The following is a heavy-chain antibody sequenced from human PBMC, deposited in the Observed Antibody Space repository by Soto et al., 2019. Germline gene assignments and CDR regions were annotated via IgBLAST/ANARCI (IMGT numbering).Heavy chain of an antibody. CDR2: IYYSGST. J-gene: IGHJ6*02. D-gene: IGHD2-2*01. CDR1: SAPVSSSTYT. Sequence: QLQLQESGPGLVKPSETLSLTCTVSSAPVSSSTYTWGWIRQPPGKGLEWIGSIYYSGSTYYNPSLNSRVSVARDTSKNQLSLKLTPVPAAGTAVYYCARLHGYCISSSCHGHYAMDVWGQGTTVTVSS. V-gene: IGHV4-39*01. CDR3: ARLHGYCISSSCHGHYAMDV.